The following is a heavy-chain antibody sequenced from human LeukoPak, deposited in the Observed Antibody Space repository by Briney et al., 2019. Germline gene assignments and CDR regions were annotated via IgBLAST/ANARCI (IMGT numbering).Heavy chain of an antibody. Sequence: SETLSLTCTVSGGFMNSYYWSWIRQPAGKGLEWIGRIYSNGNTNYNPSLRGRISMSVDTSKSQYSLKLSSVTAADTAVYYCARGAYYYDSRGWDVWGQGTLVTVSS. J-gene: IGHJ3*01. D-gene: IGHD3-22*01. CDR1: GGFMNSYY. CDR2: IYSNGNT. V-gene: IGHV4-4*07. CDR3: ARGAYYYDSRGWDV.